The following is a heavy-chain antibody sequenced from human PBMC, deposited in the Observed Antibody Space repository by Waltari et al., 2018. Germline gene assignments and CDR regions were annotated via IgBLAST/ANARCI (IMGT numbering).Heavy chain of an antibody. V-gene: IGHV1-18*01. CDR1: GYTFTSYG. Sequence: QVQLVQSGAEVKKPGASVKVSCKASGYTFTSYGISWVRQAPGQGLEWMGWISAYNGNTNYAQKLQGRVTMTTDTSTSTAYMELRSLRSDDTAVYYCARDSTFIAVAGVGPSYWYFDLWGRGTLVTVSS. CDR2: ISAYNGNT. CDR3: ARDSTFIAVAGVGPSYWYFDL. D-gene: IGHD6-19*01. J-gene: IGHJ2*01.